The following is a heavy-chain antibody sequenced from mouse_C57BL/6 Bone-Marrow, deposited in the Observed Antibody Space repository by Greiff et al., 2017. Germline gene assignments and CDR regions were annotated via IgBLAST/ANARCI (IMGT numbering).Heavy chain of an antibody. CDR3: ARPYYSNYWYFDV. V-gene: IGHV1-55*01. J-gene: IGHJ1*03. CDR2: IYPGSGST. CDR1: GYTFTSYW. Sequence: QVQLQQPGAELVKPGASVKMSCTASGYTFTSYWITWVKQRPGQGLEWIGDIYPGSGSTNYNEKFKSKDTLTVDTSSSTAYMQLSSLTSEDSAVYYCARPYYSNYWYFDVWGTGTTVTVSS. D-gene: IGHD2-5*01.